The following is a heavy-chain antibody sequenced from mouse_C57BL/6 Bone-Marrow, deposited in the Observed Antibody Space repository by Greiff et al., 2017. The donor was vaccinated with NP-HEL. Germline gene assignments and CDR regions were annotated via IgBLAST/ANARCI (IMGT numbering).Heavy chain of an antibody. J-gene: IGHJ4*01. CDR3: ARVGYPVDY. D-gene: IGHD3-2*02. CDR1: GFTFSSYA. Sequence: EVKLMESGGGLVKPGGSLKLSCAASGFTFSSYAMSWVRQTPEKRLEWVATISDGGSYTYYPDNVKGRFTISRDNAKNNLYLQMSHLKSEDTAMYYCARVGYPVDYWGQGTSVTVSS. CDR2: ISDGGSYT. V-gene: IGHV5-4*03.